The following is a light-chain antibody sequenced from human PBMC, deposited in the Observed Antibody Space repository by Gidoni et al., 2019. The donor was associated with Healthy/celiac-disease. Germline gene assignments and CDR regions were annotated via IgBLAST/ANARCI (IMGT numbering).Light chain of an antibody. J-gene: IGKJ5*01. CDR3: QQRSNWPPGIT. CDR2: DAS. Sequence: EIVLTQSPDTLSLAPGERATLSCRASQSVSSYLDWYQQKPGQAPRLLIYDASNSATGIPARFSGSGAGTDFTLTISSLEPEEFAVYYCQQRSNWPPGITFXXXTRLEIK. CDR1: QSVSSY. V-gene: IGKV3-11*01.